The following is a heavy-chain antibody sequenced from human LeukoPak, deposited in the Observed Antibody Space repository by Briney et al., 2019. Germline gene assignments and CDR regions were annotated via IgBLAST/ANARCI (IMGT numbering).Heavy chain of an antibody. CDR3: TRDEGATVTTFRFDY. CDR2: IKYDGTEK. D-gene: IGHD4-17*01. V-gene: IGHV3-7*01. CDR1: GFTFSSYW. J-gene: IGHJ4*02. Sequence: GGSLRLSCTASGFTFSSYWMSWVRQAPGKGLEWVANIKYDGTEKLYVGSVKGRFTIFRDNAKNSLYLQLNSLRAEDAAVYYCTRDEGATVTTFRFDYWGQGTLVTVSS.